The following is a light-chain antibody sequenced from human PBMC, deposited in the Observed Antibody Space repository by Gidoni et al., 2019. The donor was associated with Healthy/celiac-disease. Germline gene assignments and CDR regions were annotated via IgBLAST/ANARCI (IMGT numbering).Light chain of an antibody. CDR2: EVS. CDR3: SSYTSSSTLV. V-gene: IGLV2-14*01. J-gene: IGLJ2*01. CDR1: SSDVGGYNY. Sequence: QSALPQPASVSGSPGHSITISCTGTSSDVGGYNYVSWYQQHPGKAPKLMIYEVSNRPSGVSNRFSGSKSGNTASLTISGLQAEDEADYYCSSYTSSSTLVFGGGTKLTVL.